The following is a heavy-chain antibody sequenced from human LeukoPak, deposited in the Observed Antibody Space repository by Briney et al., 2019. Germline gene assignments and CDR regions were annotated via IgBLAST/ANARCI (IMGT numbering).Heavy chain of an antibody. CDR1: GFPFSSYA. J-gene: IGHJ4*02. CDR2: ISYDGSNK. CDR3: ARVVGEQDYGDYIVDY. V-gene: IGHV3-30*01. D-gene: IGHD4-17*01. Sequence: GRSLRLSCAASGFPFSSYAMHLVRQAPGKGLEWVAVISYDGSNKYYADSVKGRFTISRDNSKNTLYLQMNSLRAEDTAVYYCARVVGEQDYGDYIVDYWGQGTLVTVSS.